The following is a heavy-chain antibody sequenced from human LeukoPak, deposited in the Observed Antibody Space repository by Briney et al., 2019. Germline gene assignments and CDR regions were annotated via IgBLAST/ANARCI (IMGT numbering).Heavy chain of an antibody. CDR2: ISGSGGST. CDR3: AKGGITIFGVVTNFDY. V-gene: IGHV3-23*01. CDR1: GFTFSSYA. Sequence: GGSLRLSCAASGFTFSSYAMSWVRQAPGKGLEWVSAISGSGGSTYYADSVKGRFTISRDNSKNTLYLRMNSLRAEDTAVYYCAKGGITIFGVVTNFDYWGQGTLVTVSS. D-gene: IGHD3-3*01. J-gene: IGHJ4*02.